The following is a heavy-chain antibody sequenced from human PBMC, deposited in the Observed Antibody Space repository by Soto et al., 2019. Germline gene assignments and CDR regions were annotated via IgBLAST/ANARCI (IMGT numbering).Heavy chain of an antibody. V-gene: IGHV1-18*04. CDR3: ARHSGPGVDYGAVFDY. J-gene: IGHJ4*02. CDR2: ISAYNGNT. CDR1: GYTFTGYY. Sequence: ASVKVSCKASGYTFTGYYMQWVRQAPGQGLEWMGWISAYNGNTNYAQKLQGRVTMTTDTSTSTAYMELRSLRSDDTAVYYCARHSGPGVDYGAVFDYWGQGTLVTVSS. D-gene: IGHD4-17*01.